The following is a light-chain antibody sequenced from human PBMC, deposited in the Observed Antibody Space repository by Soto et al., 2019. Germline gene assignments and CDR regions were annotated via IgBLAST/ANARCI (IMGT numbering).Light chain of an antibody. CDR2: GNS. Sequence: QPVLTQPPSVSGAPGQRITISCTGSSSNIGAGYDVHWYQQLPGTAPKLLIYGNSNRPSGVPDRFSGSKSGTSASLAITGLQAEDEADYYRSSYASSSTPLLVFGGGTKLTVL. J-gene: IGLJ2*01. CDR3: SSYASSSTPLLV. CDR1: SSNIGAGYD. V-gene: IGLV1-40*01.